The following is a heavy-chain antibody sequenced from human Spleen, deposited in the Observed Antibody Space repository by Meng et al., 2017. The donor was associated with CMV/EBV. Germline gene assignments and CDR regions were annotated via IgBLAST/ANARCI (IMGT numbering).Heavy chain of an antibody. V-gene: IGHV3-33*06. D-gene: IGHD6-19*01. J-gene: IGHJ4*02. CDR2: IWSDGSKK. CDR1: GFSFSTHA. CDR3: AKGKSTVAGREYYFDY. Sequence: GGSLRLSCAASGFSFSTHAMHWVRQAPGKGLEWVALIWSDGSKKYYADSVKGRFTISRDNSKNTLYLQMNSLRAEDTALYYCAKGKSTVAGREYYFDYWGQGTLVTVSS.